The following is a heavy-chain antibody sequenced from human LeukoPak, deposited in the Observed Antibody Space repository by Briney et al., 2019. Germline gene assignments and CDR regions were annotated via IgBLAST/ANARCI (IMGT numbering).Heavy chain of an antibody. Sequence: PGGSLRLSCAASGFTFSSYSMNWVRQAPGTGLEWVSSISSSSSYIYYADSVKGRFTISRDNAKNSLYLQMNSLRAGDTAVYYCARVRDSSGYYSVYYFDYWGQGTLVTVSS. V-gene: IGHV3-21*01. CDR2: ISSSSSYI. D-gene: IGHD3-22*01. J-gene: IGHJ4*02. CDR1: GFTFSSYS. CDR3: ARVRDSSGYYSVYYFDY.